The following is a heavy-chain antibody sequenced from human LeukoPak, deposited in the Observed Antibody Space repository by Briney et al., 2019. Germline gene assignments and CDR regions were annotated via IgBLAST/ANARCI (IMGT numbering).Heavy chain of an antibody. Sequence: ASVKVSCKASGYTFTGYYMHWVRQAPGQGLEWMGWINPNSGDTNYAQKFQGRVTMTRDTSISTAYMELSRLRSDDTAVYYCARVIDSSGFNWFDPWGQGTLVTVSS. V-gene: IGHV1-2*02. J-gene: IGHJ5*02. CDR3: ARVIDSSGFNWFDP. CDR2: INPNSGDT. D-gene: IGHD6-19*01. CDR1: GYTFTGYY.